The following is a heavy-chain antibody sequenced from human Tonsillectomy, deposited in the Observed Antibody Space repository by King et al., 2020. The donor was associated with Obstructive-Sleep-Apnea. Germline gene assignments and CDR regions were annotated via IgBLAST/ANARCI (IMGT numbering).Heavy chain of an antibody. CDR3: ASPSYGSGSYYSDYYFDY. CDR2: IYYSGST. Sequence: QLQESGPGLVKPSETLSLTCTVSGGSISSSSYYWGWIRQPPGKGLEWIGSIYYSGSTYYNPSLKRRVTISVDTSKNQFSLKLSSVTAADTAVYYCASPSYGSGSYYSDYYFDYWGQGTLVTVSS. V-gene: IGHV4-39*07. D-gene: IGHD3-10*01. J-gene: IGHJ4*02. CDR1: GGSISSSSYY.